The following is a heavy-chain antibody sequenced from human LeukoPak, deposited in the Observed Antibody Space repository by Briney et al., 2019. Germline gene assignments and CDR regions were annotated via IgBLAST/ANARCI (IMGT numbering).Heavy chain of an antibody. D-gene: IGHD3-3*01. CDR1: GFTFSSYG. CDR2: IWYDGSNK. V-gene: IGHV3-33*01. CDR3: ARVSNIRFLEYAFDI. J-gene: IGHJ3*02. Sequence: GGSLRLSCAASGFTFSSYGMHWVRQAPGKGLEWVAVIWYDGSNKYYADSVKGRFTISRDNAKNSLYLQMNSLRAEDTAVYYCARVSNIRFLEYAFDIWGQGTMVTVSS.